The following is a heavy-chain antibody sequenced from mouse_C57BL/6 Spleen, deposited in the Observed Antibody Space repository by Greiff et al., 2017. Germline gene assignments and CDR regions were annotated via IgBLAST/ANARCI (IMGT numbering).Heavy chain of an antibody. D-gene: IGHD4-1*01. CDR2: IDPSGSYT. V-gene: IGHV1-69*01. CDR3: ARGRTGTGYAMDY. J-gene: IGHJ4*01. Sequence: QVQLQQPGAELVMPGASVKLSCKASGYTFTSYWMHWVKQRPGQGLEWIGEIDPSGSYTNYNQKFKGKSTLTVDKSSSTAYMQLSSLTSEDSAVYYCARGRTGTGYAMDYWGQGTSVTVSS. CDR1: GYTFTSYW.